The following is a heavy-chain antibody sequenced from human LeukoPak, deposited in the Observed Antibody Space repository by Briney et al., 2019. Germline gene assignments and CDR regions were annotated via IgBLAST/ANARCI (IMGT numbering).Heavy chain of an antibody. CDR3: ARSLPYGTTWYGRSDF. J-gene: IGHJ4*02. D-gene: IGHD6-13*01. V-gene: IGHV3-7*03. Sequence: GGSLRLSCAASGFPFNAYWMTWVRQAPGKGLEWVANIRQDGDMKYYVDSVKGRFTISRDNAMNSLYLQMNSLRAEDTAIYYCARSLPYGTTWYGRSDFWGQGTLVTVSS. CDR1: GFPFNAYW. CDR2: IRQDGDMK.